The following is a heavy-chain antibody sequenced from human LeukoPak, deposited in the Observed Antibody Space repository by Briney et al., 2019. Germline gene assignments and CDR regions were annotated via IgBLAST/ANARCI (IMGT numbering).Heavy chain of an antibody. V-gene: IGHV1-2*02. CDR2: INPNSGGT. CDR3: ARATTYYDFWSGYNWFDP. Sequence: GASVKVSCKASGYTFTGYYMHWVRQAPGQGLEWMGWINPNSGGTNYAQKFQGRVTMTRDTSNSTAYMELSRLRSDDTAVYYCARATTYYDFWSGYNWFDPWGQGTLVTVSS. D-gene: IGHD3-3*01. J-gene: IGHJ5*02. CDR1: GYTFTGYY.